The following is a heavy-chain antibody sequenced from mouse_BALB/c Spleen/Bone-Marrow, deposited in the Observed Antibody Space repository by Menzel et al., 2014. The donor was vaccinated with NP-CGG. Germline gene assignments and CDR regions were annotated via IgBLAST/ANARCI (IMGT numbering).Heavy chain of an antibody. J-gene: IGHJ1*01. CDR3: ARVWDYWYFDV. CDR2: ISNLAFSI. Sequence: EVMLAESGGGLVQPGGSRKLSCAASGFTFSDYAMAWVRQAPGKGPEWVAFISNLAFSIYYADTVTGRFTISRENAKNTLYLEMTSLRSEDTAMYYCARVWDYWYFDVWGAGTTVTVSS. D-gene: IGHD4-1*01. V-gene: IGHV5-15*02. CDR1: GFTFSDYA.